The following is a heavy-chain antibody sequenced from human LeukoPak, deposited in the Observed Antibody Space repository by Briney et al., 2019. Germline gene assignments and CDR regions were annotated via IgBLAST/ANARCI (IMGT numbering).Heavy chain of an antibody. J-gene: IGHJ4*02. CDR1: GVTLRNYA. Sequence: RGSLRLSCVASGVTLRNYAMTWIRQAPGKGLQWVSVISGDGESTYYADSVRGRFTISRDNSKNTMYLQMNNLRAEDTAIYYCAKDRDCSSTGCYVFANWGQGTLVTVSS. CDR3: AKDRDCSSTGCYVFAN. V-gene: IGHV3-23*01. D-gene: IGHD2-2*01. CDR2: ISGDGEST.